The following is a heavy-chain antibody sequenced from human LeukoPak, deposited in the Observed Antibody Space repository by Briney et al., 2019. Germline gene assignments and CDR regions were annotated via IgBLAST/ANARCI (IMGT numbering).Heavy chain of an antibody. J-gene: IGHJ4*02. CDR2: IYYSGST. D-gene: IGHD6-19*01. Sequence: PSETLSLTCTVSGGSISSSSYYWGWIRQPPGKGLEWIGSIYYSGSTYYNPSLKSRVTISVDTSKNQFSLKLSSVTAADTAVYYCARDIAVAFFDYWGQGTLVTVSS. V-gene: IGHV4-39*02. CDR1: GGSISSSSYY. CDR3: ARDIAVAFFDY.